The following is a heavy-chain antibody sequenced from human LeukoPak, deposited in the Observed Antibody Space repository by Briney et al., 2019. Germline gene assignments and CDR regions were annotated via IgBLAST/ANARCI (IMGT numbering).Heavy chain of an antibody. Sequence: GGSLRLSCAASGFTFSSYSMNWVRQAPGKGPEWVAYIRRSGNPIYYADSVKGRFTISRDNAKNSLYLQMNSLRDEDTAVYYCVRDPDALDYWGPGTPVTVSS. CDR3: VRDPDALDY. J-gene: IGHJ4*02. CDR2: IRRSGNPI. V-gene: IGHV3-48*02. CDR1: GFTFSSYS.